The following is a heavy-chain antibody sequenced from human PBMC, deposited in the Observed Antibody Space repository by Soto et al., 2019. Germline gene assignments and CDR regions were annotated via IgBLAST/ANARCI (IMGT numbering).Heavy chain of an antibody. CDR3: AREYRQSGYSSSWVFDS. CDR1: GGSINSGGYY. J-gene: IGHJ4*02. V-gene: IGHV4-31*03. CDR2: IYYSGST. D-gene: IGHD6-13*01. Sequence: QVQLQESGPGLVKPSQTLSLICTVSGGSINSGGYYWSWIRQHPGKGLEWIGYIYYSGSTYYNPFLRSRVTISACASENQFSLKLSSVTAADTAVYFCAREYRQSGYSSSWVFDSWGQGTLVNVSS.